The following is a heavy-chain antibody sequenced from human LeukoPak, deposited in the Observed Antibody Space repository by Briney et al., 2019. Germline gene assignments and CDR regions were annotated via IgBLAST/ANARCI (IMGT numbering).Heavy chain of an antibody. CDR3: AREGIAAAHDAFDI. CDR1: GFTFSSYG. Sequence: GGSLRLSCAASGFTFSSYGMHWVRQAPGKGLEWVAFIRYGGINKYYADSVKGRFTISRDNAKNSLYLQMNSLRAEDTAVYYCAREGIAAAHDAFDIWGQGTMVTVSS. V-gene: IGHV3-30*02. J-gene: IGHJ3*02. CDR2: IRYGGINK. D-gene: IGHD6-13*01.